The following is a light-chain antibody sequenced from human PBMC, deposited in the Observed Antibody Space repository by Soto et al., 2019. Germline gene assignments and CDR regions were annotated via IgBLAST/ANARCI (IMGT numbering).Light chain of an antibody. CDR3: QQYNSYSKS. V-gene: IGKV1-5*01. CDR1: QSISSW. Sequence: DIQMTQSHSTLSASVGDRVTITCRASQSISSWLAWYQQKPGKAPKLLIYDASSLESGVPSRFSGSGSGTEFTLTISSLQPDDFATYYCQQYNSYSKSFGGGTKVEIK. J-gene: IGKJ4*01. CDR2: DAS.